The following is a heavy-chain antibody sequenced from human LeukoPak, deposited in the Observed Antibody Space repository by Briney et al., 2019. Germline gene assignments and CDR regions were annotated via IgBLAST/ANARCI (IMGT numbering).Heavy chain of an antibody. CDR3: ARQKVGARDFDY. J-gene: IGHJ4*02. CDR1: GGSISSYY. V-gene: IGHV4-59*08. Sequence: SETLSLTCTVSGGSISSYYWSWIRQPPGKGLEWIGYIYYSGSTNYNPSLKSRVTISVDTSKNQFSLKLSSVTAADTAVYYCARQKVGARDFDYWGQGTLVTVSS. D-gene: IGHD1-26*01. CDR2: IYYSGST.